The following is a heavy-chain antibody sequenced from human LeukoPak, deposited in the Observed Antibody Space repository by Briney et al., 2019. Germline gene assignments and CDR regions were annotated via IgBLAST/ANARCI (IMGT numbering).Heavy chain of an antibody. J-gene: IGHJ6*03. D-gene: IGHD5-18*01. CDR2: IDGSGGST. Sequence: GGSLRLSCAASGFTFSSYAMSWVRQSPGKGLEWVSAIDGSGGSTYYADSVKGRFTISRDNSKDTLYLQMNSLRAEDTAVYYCAKGGGYRLPLPLYYMDVWGKGTTVTISS. CDR3: AKGGGYRLPLPLYYMDV. V-gene: IGHV3-23*01. CDR1: GFTFSSYA.